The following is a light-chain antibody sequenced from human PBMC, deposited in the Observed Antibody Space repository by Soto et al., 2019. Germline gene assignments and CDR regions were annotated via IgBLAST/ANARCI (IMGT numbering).Light chain of an antibody. CDR2: GNN. CDR3: HSYDSRLNCYV. J-gene: IGLJ1*01. V-gene: IGLV1-40*01. Sequence: QSVLTQPPSVSGAPGQRVTISCTGSNSNIGAGFAVHWYQQLPGTAPKLLIHGNNNRPSGVPDRFSGSKSDTSASLAITGLQADDEADYYCHSYDSRLNCYVFGTGTKVIVL. CDR1: NSNIGAGFA.